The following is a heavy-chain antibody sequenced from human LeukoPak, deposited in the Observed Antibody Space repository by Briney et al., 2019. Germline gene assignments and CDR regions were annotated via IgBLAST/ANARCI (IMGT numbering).Heavy chain of an antibody. J-gene: IGHJ4*02. V-gene: IGHV4-31*03. CDR3: ARGGAHGDYVGY. D-gene: IGHD4-17*01. Sequence: PSETLSLTCTVSGGSISSGGYYWSWIRQHPGKGLEWIGCIYYSGSTYYNPSLKSRVTISVDTSKNQFSLKLSSVTAADTAVYYCARGGAHGDYVGYWGQGTLVTVSS. CDR2: IYYSGST. CDR1: GGSISSGGYY.